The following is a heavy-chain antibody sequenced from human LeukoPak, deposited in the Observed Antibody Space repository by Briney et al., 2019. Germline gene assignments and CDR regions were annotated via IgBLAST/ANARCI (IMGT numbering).Heavy chain of an antibody. Sequence: GGSLRLSCAASGFTFSSYSMNWVRQAPGKRLEWVSSISSSSSYIYYADSVKGRVTISRDNAKNSLYLQMNSLRAEDTAVYYCARDHIVVVTAIRYFDYWGQGTLVTVSS. J-gene: IGHJ4*02. D-gene: IGHD2-21*02. V-gene: IGHV3-21*01. CDR3: ARDHIVVVTAIRYFDY. CDR2: ISSSSSYI. CDR1: GFTFSSYS.